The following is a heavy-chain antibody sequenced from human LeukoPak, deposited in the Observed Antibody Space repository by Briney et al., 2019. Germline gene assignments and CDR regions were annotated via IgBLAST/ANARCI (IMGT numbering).Heavy chain of an antibody. CDR2: ISYDGSSK. CDR3: AREDSSGYEYYYYGMDV. Sequence: PGGSLRLSCAASGFTFSSYAMHWVRQAPGKGLEWVAVISYDGSSKYYADSVKGRFTISRDNSKNTLYLQMNSLRAEDTAVYYCAREDSSGYEYYYYGMDVWGQGTTVTVSS. V-gene: IGHV3-30-3*01. J-gene: IGHJ6*02. CDR1: GFTFSSYA. D-gene: IGHD3-22*01.